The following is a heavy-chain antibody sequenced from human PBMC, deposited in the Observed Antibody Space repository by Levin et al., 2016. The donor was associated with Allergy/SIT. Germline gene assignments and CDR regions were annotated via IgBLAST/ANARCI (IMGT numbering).Heavy chain of an antibody. J-gene: IGHJ4*02. V-gene: IGHV4-59*01. CDR3: ASSYHYCSSTSCYDY. CDR2: IYYSGST. D-gene: IGHD2-2*01. Sequence: SETLSLTCTVSGGSISSYYWSWIRQPPGKGLEWIGYIYYSGSTNYNPSLKSRVTISVDTSKNQFSLKLSSVTAADTAVYYCASSYHYCSSTSCYDYWGQGTLVTVSS. CDR1: GGSISSYY.